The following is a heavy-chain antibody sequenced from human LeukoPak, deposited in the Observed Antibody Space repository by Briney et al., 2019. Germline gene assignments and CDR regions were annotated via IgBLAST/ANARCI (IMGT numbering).Heavy chain of an antibody. J-gene: IGHJ4*02. D-gene: IGHD3-9*01. V-gene: IGHV1-18*01. CDR2: ISAYNGNT. CDR3: ARGSPDTAMVNLLRYFDWLLPFDY. CDR1: GYTFTSYG. Sequence: GASVKVSCKASGYTFTSYGISWVRQAPGQGLEWMGWISAYNGNTNYAQKLQGRVTMTTDTSTSTAYMELRSLRSDDTAVYYCARGSPDTAMVNLLRYFDWLLPFDYWGQGTLVTVSS.